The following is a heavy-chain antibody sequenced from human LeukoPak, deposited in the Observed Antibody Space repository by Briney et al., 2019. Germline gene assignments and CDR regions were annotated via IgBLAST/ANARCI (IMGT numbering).Heavy chain of an antibody. CDR2: INGDGGST. V-gene: IGHV3-43*02. CDR3: AKPGSGSSFDY. D-gene: IGHD3-10*01. Sequence: GGSLRLSCAASGFTFDDYAMHWVRQAPGKGLEWASLINGDGGSTYYADSVEGRFTISRDNSKNSLYLQMNSLRTEDTALYYCAKPGSGSSFDYWGQGTLVTVSS. J-gene: IGHJ4*02. CDR1: GFTFDDYA.